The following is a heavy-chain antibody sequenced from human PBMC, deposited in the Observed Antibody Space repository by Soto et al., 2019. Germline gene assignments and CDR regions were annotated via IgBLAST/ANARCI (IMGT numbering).Heavy chain of an antibody. V-gene: IGHV3-33*01. CDR1: GFTFSSYG. J-gene: IGHJ4*02. Sequence: GGSLRLSCAASGFTFSSYGMHWVRQAPGKGLEWVAVIWYDGSNKYYADSVKGRFTISRDNSKNTLYLQMNSLRAEDTAVYYCASLHYDFWSGIGEYYFDYWGQGTLVTVSS. D-gene: IGHD3-3*01. CDR3: ASLHYDFWSGIGEYYFDY. CDR2: IWYDGSNK.